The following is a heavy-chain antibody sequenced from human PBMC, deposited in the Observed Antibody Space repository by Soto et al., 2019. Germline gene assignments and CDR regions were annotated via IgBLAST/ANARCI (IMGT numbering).Heavy chain of an antibody. J-gene: IGHJ5*02. V-gene: IGHV1-46*01. CDR3: ARVESRFNWFDP. CDR1: GYTSTNYY. CDR2: INPSGDSA. D-gene: IGHD3-3*01. Sequence: GASVKVSCKASGYTSTNYYMHWVRQAPGQGLEWMGMINPSGDSATYAQKFRGRITMTRDTSTSTVYLDLSSLRSEDTAVYYCARVESRFNWFDPWGQGTLVTVSS.